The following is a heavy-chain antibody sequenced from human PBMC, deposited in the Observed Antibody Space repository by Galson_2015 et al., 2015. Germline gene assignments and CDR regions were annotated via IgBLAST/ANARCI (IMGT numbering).Heavy chain of an antibody. V-gene: IGHV3-7*03. D-gene: IGHD3-3*01. CDR1: GFTFSSYW. CDR2: IKQDGSEK. J-gene: IGHJ4*02. CDR3: ARGGRYYDFWCGLGPFDY. Sequence: SLRLSCAASGFTFSSYWMSWVRQAPGKGLEWVANIKQDGSEKYYVDSVKGRFTISRDNAKNSLYLQMNSLRAEDTAVYYCARGGRYYDFWCGLGPFDYWGQGTLVTVSS.